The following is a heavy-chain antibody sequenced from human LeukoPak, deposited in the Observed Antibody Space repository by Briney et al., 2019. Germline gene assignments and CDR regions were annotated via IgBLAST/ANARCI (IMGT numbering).Heavy chain of an antibody. CDR2: IIPIFGTA. CDR3: AATGDCSSTSCSDYWYFDL. Sequence: SVKVSCKASGGTFSSYAISWVRQAPGQGLEWMGGIIPIFGTANYAQKFQGRVTIAADESTSTAYMELSSLRSEDTAVYYCAATGDCSSTSCSDYWYFDLWGRGTLVTVSS. CDR1: GGTFSSYA. V-gene: IGHV1-69*13. J-gene: IGHJ2*01. D-gene: IGHD2-2*01.